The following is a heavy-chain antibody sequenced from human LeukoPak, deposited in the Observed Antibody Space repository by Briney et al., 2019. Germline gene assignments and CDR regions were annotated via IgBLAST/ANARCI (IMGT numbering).Heavy chain of an antibody. Sequence: ASVTVSCKASGYTFTGYYMHWVRQAPGQGLEWMGWINPNSGGTNYAQKFQGRVTMTRDTSISTAYMELSRLRSDDTAVYYCARGLVLRFLEWSSDHGAFDIWGQGTMVTVSS. V-gene: IGHV1-2*02. CDR2: INPNSGGT. CDR3: ARGLVLRFLEWSSDHGAFDI. D-gene: IGHD3-3*01. CDR1: GYTFTGYY. J-gene: IGHJ3*02.